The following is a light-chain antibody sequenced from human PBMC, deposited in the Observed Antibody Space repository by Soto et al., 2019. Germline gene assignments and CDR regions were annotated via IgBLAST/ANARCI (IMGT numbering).Light chain of an antibody. J-gene: IGLJ2*01. Sequence: QAVVTQEPSLTVSPGGTVTLTCGSSTGAVTSGHYPYWFQQKPGQAPRTLIYDTSNKHSWTPARFSGSLLGDKAALTLSGAQPEDEAEYYCLLSYSGAGMVFGGGTKLTVL. CDR2: DTS. V-gene: IGLV7-46*01. CDR1: TGAVTSGHY. CDR3: LLSYSGAGMV.